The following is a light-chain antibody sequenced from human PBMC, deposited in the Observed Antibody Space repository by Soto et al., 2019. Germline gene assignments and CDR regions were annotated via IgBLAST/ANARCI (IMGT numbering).Light chain of an antibody. CDR1: QSITTF. Sequence: DIQMTQSPSTLSASIGDRVTITCRSSQSITTFLACYQQKPGKAPQILIYDASKLEPGVPSRLSGGGSGTEFTLTISSLQPDDFATYYCQQYSTYPLTFGGGTKVDIK. V-gene: IGKV1-5*01. CDR2: DAS. CDR3: QQYSTYPLT. J-gene: IGKJ4*01.